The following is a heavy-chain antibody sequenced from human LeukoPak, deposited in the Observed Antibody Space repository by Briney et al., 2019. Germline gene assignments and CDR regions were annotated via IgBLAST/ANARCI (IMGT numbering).Heavy chain of an antibody. CDR2: INHSGST. V-gene: IGHV4-34*01. D-gene: IGHD6-6*01. CDR1: GGSFSGYY. Sequence: PSETLSLTCAVYGGSFSGYYWSWIRQPPGKGLEWIGEINHSGSTNYNPSLKSRVTISVDTSKNQFSLKLSSVTAADTAVYYCAREGSSSSERAFDYWGQETLVTVSS. J-gene: IGHJ4*02. CDR3: AREGSSSSERAFDY.